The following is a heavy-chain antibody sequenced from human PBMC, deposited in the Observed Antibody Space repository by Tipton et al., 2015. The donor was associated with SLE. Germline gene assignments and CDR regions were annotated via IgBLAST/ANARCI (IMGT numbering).Heavy chain of an antibody. Sequence: TLSLTCTASRGSITSYYWSWIRQPPGKGLEWIAYVHYSGTTNYNPSLRSRVTISLDRSKNQFSLNLRSVTATDTAVYYCARGAYDWGSYFVDSWGQGTLVSVSS. CDR3: ARGAYDWGSYFVDS. CDR1: RGSITSYY. V-gene: IGHV4-59*01. J-gene: IGHJ5*01. CDR2: VHYSGTT. D-gene: IGHD7-27*01.